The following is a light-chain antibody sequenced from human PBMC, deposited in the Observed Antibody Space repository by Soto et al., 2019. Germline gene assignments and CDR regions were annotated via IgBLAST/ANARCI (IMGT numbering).Light chain of an antibody. V-gene: IGLV2-14*03. CDR1: SSDVGYYNY. Sequence: QSVLTQPASVSGSPGQSITISCTGTSSDVGYYNYVSWYQQHPGNAPKLMIYDVIDRPSGVSNRFSGSKSGNTASLTISGLQPEDEADYYCSSYTTSSTVVFGGGTQLTVL. J-gene: IGLJ2*01. CDR2: DVI. CDR3: SSYTTSSTVV.